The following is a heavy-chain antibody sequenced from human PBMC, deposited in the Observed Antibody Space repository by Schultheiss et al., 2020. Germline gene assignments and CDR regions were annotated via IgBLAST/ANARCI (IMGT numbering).Heavy chain of an antibody. CDR1: GGSINSYY. Sequence: SQTLSLTCTVSGGSINSYYWNWIRQPPGKGLEWIGYIYYSGSTYYNPSLKSRVTISVDTSKNQFSLKLSSGTAADTAVYYCARDRYCSGGSCYVTYYYYGMDVWGQGTTVTVSS. D-gene: IGHD2-15*01. V-gene: IGHV4-59*12. CDR3: ARDRYCSGGSCYVTYYYYGMDV. J-gene: IGHJ6*02. CDR2: IYYSGST.